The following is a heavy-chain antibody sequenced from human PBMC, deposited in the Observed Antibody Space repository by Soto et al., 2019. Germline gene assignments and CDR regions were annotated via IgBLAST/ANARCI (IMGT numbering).Heavy chain of an antibody. J-gene: IGHJ4*02. CDR1: GFTFSNYG. D-gene: IGHD1-26*01. V-gene: IGHV3-30*18. Sequence: GVSLRLSCVDCGFTFSNYGMHWARQPPGKGLEWVALISDDGDKRYYADSVRGRLIISRDNSKDTLYLQMNSLGPDDTAVYFCAKARVRIVGANSFDDWGQGTPVTAPQ. CDR2: ISDDGDKR. CDR3: AKARVRIVGANSFDD.